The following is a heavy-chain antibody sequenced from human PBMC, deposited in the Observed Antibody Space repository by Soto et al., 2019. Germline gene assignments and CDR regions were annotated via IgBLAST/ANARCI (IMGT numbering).Heavy chain of an antibody. CDR2: INPKTAAT. CDR3: ARIKWGLNYYNGMDV. CDR1: GYSFSDYF. V-gene: IGHV1-2*02. J-gene: IGHJ6*02. D-gene: IGHD1-26*01. Sequence: ASVKVSCKPSGYSFSDYFIQWVRQAPGQGLEWVAWINPKTAATNYAKKFQGRVSVTWDTSSTTAYMELTSLRPDDTAAYYCARIKWGLNYYNGMDVWGQGTTVTVSS.